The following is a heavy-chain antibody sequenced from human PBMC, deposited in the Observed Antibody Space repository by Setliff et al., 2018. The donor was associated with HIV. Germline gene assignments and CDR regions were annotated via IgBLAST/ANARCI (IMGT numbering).Heavy chain of an antibody. J-gene: IGHJ5*02. D-gene: IGHD6-6*01. Sequence: ASVKVSCKASGYTFTDYFMHWVRQAPGQGLEWMGRINPKTGDTKYKQKFQGRVTMTRDASINTAYMELSSLTSDDTAVYYCARDWSMTSRESNWFDPWGQGTL. CDR2: INPKTGDT. V-gene: IGHV1-2*06. CDR3: ARDWSMTSRESNWFDP. CDR1: GYTFTDYF.